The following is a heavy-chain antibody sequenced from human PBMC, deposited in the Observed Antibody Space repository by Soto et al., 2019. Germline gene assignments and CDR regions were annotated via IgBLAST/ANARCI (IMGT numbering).Heavy chain of an antibody. CDR1: GYTFTAYY. J-gene: IGHJ6*02. Sequence: QVQLVQSGAEVKEPGDSVRVSCEASGYTFTAYYIHWVRQAPGQGLEWMGWINPKFGDTTYAQDFQGRVSMTRDTSISTVYMELSRLTSDDTARYYCARNMDYYYGRGSGNGHGFWGQGTTVTV. CDR2: INPKFGDT. CDR3: ARNMDYYYGRGSGNGHGF. D-gene: IGHD3-10*02. V-gene: IGHV1-2*02.